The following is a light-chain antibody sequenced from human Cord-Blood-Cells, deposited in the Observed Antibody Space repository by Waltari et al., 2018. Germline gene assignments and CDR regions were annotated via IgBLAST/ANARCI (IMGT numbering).Light chain of an antibody. Sequence: QSVLTQPPSVSGVPGQRVTISCTGSSSNIGAGYDVHWYQQLPGTAPKLLIYGNRNRRSGVPDRCSGSTSGTSDSLAITGVQAEDEADYYCQSYDSSLSGSVFGGGTKLTVL. CDR3: QSYDSSLSGSV. CDR1: SSNIGAGYD. V-gene: IGLV1-40*01. CDR2: GNR. J-gene: IGLJ3*02.